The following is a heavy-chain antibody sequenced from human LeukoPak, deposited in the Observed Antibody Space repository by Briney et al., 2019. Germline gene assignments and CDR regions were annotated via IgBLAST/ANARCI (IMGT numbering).Heavy chain of an antibody. D-gene: IGHD5-18*01. CDR3: ARGLARTSMVTRGGVRFDY. Sequence: ASVKVSCKASGYTFTSYDINWVRQATGQGLEWMGWVNPNSGNTGYAQKFQGRVTMTRSTSISTAYMELSSLRSEDTAVYYCARGLARTSMVTRGGVRFDYWGQGTLVTVSS. J-gene: IGHJ4*02. CDR2: VNPNSGNT. V-gene: IGHV1-8*01. CDR1: GYTFTSYD.